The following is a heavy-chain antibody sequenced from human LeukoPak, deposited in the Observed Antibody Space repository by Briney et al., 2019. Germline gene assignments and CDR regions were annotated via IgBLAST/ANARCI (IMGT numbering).Heavy chain of an antibody. Sequence: SQTLSLTCTVSGGSISSGSYYWSWIRQPAGKGLEWIGRIYTSGSTNYNPSLKSRVTISVDTSKNQFSLKLSSVTAADTAVYYCASGQDTAMAYNWFDPWGQGTLVTVSS. CDR3: ASGQDTAMAYNWFDP. CDR2: IYTSGST. V-gene: IGHV4-61*02. D-gene: IGHD5-18*01. CDR1: GGSISSGSYY. J-gene: IGHJ5*02.